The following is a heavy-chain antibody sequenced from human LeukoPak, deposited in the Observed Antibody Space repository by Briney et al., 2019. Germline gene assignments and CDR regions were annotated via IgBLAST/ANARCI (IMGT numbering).Heavy chain of an antibody. CDR1: GGSISSSSYY. Sequence: SETLSLTCTVSGGSISSSSYYWGWIRQPPGKGLEWIGSIYYSGSTYYNPSLKSRVTISVDTSKNQFSLKLSSVTAADTAVYYCARRLKFSWNDGWYWGQGTLVTVSS. CDR2: IYYSGST. CDR3: ARRLKFSWNDGWY. D-gene: IGHD1-1*01. J-gene: IGHJ4*02. V-gene: IGHV4-39*01.